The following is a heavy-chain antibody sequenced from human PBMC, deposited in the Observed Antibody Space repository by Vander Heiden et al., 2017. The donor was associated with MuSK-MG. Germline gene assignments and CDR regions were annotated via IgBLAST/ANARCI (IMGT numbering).Heavy chain of an antibody. CDR2: ISGTGGST. D-gene: IGHD5-18*01. Sequence: TAAGFTFSSFAMRWGRRAPGCRLGWVSAISGTGGSTVYADSVQGHLTITRDNSKSTLFRQNNGLRAEDTAVYYCAKYMVDTIGRPMEGGGKGTSVTVSS. CDR1: GFTFSSFA. J-gene: IGHJ6*03. CDR3: AKYMVDTIGRPMEG. V-gene: IGHV3-23*01.